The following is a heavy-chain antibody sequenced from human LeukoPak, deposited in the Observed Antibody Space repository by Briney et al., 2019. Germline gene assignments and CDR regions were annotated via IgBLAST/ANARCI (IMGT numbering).Heavy chain of an antibody. CDR3: ARDHIVATTAAFDY. D-gene: IGHD5-12*01. V-gene: IGHV3-30-3*01. CDR1: GFTFSSYA. J-gene: IGHJ4*02. Sequence: QPGRSLRLSCAASGFTFSSYAMHWVRQAPGKGLEWVAVISYDGSNKYYADSVKGRFTISRDNSKNTLYLQMNSLRAEDTAVYYCARDHIVATTAAFDYWGQGTLVTVSS. CDR2: ISYDGSNK.